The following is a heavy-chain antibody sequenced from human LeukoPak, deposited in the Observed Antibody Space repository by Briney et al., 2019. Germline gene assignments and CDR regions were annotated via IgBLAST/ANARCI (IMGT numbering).Heavy chain of an antibody. CDR3: ARGGDIVVVVAANPGYFDY. CDR1: GGSISSGGYY. V-gene: IGHV4-31*03. CDR2: IYYSGST. D-gene: IGHD2-15*01. J-gene: IGHJ4*02. Sequence: SETLSLTCTVSGGSISSGGYYWSWIRQHPGKGLEWIGYIYYSGSTYYNPSLKSRVTISVDTSKNQFSLKLSSVTAADTAVYYCARGGDIVVVVAANPGYFDYWGQGTLVTVSS.